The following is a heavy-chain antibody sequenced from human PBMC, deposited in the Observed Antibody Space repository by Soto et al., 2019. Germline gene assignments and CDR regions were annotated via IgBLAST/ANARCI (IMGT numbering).Heavy chain of an antibody. V-gene: IGHV3-23*01. CDR1: GFTFSRDG. Sequence: GGSLRLSCAASGFTFSRDGMSWVRQAPGKGLEWVSLITDNGGSTYYADSVKGRFTISRDNSKNTLYLQMNSLRAEDTAVYYCARDPALIVVVPAAIPMDVWGQGTTVTVSS. CDR3: ARDPALIVVVPAAIPMDV. J-gene: IGHJ6*02. CDR2: ITDNGGST. D-gene: IGHD2-2*01.